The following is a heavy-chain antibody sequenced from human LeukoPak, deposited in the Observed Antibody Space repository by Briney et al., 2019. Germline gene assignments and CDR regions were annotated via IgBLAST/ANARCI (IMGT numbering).Heavy chain of an antibody. CDR2: IILMFGTA. J-gene: IGHJ6*03. D-gene: IGHD2-2*01. Sequence: GASVKVSCKASGGAFTTYALSWVRQAPGQGLEWMGGIILMFGTASYAQKFQGRVTIAADESTSSAYMELRSLRSEDTAVYYCATRTSSPDYYYYYMDVWGQGTTVTVS. CDR1: GGAFTTYA. CDR3: ATRTSSPDYYYYYMDV. V-gene: IGHV1-69*13.